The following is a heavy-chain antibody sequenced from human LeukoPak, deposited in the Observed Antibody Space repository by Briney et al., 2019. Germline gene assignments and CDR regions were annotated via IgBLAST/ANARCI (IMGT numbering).Heavy chain of an antibody. D-gene: IGHD3-10*01. V-gene: IGHV4-39*01. J-gene: IGHJ4*02. CDR2: FYYNGGT. CDR1: RDSISSSTYY. Sequence: SETLSLTCAVSRDSISSSTYYWGWIRQPPGKGLEWIGSFYYNGGTYYSPSLTSRVTISVDTSKNQFSLRLSSMTAADTAVYYCARSQSSGGYYHDSWGQGTLVTVSS. CDR3: ARSQSSGGYYHDS.